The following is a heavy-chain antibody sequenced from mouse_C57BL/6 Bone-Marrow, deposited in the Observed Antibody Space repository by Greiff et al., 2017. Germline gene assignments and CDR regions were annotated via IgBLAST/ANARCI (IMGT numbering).Heavy chain of an antibody. CDR2: IHPEDGDT. V-gene: IGHV1-82*01. CDR3: ARGGLLRAMDY. D-gene: IGHD1-1*01. J-gene: IGHJ4*01. CDR1: GYAFSSSW. Sequence: QVQLQQSGPELVKPGASVKISCKASGYAFSSSWMHWVKQRPGQGLEWIGRIHPEDGDTNYNGKFKGKATLTADKSSSTAYMQLSSLTSEDSAVYFCARGGLLRAMDYWGKGTSVTVSS.